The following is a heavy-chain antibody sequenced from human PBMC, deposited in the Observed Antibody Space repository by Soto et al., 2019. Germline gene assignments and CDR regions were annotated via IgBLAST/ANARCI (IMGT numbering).Heavy chain of an antibody. CDR3: ARAGVATIYPGNNWFDP. J-gene: IGHJ5*02. Sequence: SETLSLTCTVSGGSISSYYWSWIRQPPGKALEWIGHTYHSGNPYYNPSLKSRVIISVDTSKNQFSLNLSSVTAADTAMYYCARAGVATIYPGNNWFDPWGQGTLVTVSS. CDR1: GGSISSYY. V-gene: IGHV4-4*09. D-gene: IGHD5-12*01. CDR2: TYHSGNP.